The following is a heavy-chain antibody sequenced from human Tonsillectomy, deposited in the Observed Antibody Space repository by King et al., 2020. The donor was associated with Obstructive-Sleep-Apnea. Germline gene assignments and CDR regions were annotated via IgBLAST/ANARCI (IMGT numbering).Heavy chain of an antibody. CDR1: GGSINSSYYY. J-gene: IGHJ6*02. D-gene: IGHD2-15*01. Sequence: QLQESGPGLVKPSETLSLTCTVSGGSINSSYYYWGWLRQPPGKGLEWIGSIYSSGSTYSNPSLESRVTISVDTSKNQFSLRLSSVTAADTAVYYCARDRVGMDGWGQGTTVTVSS. V-gene: IGHV4-39*07. CDR2: IYSSGST. CDR3: ARDRVGMDG.